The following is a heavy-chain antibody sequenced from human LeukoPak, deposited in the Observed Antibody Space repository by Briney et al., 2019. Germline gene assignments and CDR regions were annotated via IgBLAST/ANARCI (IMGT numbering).Heavy chain of an antibody. Sequence: GGSLRLSCAASGFTFSSYWMHWVRQAPGKGLVWVSRINSDGSSTSYADSVKGRFTISRDNAKNTLYLQMNSLRAEDTAVCYCASPTLGYSSGWCLDLWGRGTLVTVSS. V-gene: IGHV3-74*01. CDR2: INSDGSST. CDR3: ASPTLGYSSGWCLDL. D-gene: IGHD6-19*01. J-gene: IGHJ2*01. CDR1: GFTFSSYW.